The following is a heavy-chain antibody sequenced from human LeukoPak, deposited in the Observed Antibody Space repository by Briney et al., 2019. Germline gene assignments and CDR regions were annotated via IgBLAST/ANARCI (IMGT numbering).Heavy chain of an antibody. CDR2: IYYTGST. CDR3: ASGDHWYRLDY. CDR1: GGSISSYY. Sequence: SETLSLTCTVSGGSISSYYWSWIRQPPRKGLEWIGYIYYTGSTNYNPSLKSRVTISVDTSKNQFSLKLSSVTAADTAVYYCASGDHWYRLDYWGQGTLVSVSS. V-gene: IGHV4-59*08. D-gene: IGHD6-13*01. J-gene: IGHJ4*02.